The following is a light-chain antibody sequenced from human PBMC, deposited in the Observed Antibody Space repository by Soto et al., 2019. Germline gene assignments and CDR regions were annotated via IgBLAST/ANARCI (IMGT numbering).Light chain of an antibody. CDR1: SGSIASNH. CDR2: KND. V-gene: IGLV6-57*04. J-gene: IGLJ2*01. CDR3: QSYDSDSVV. Sequence: NFMLTQSHSVSESPGKTVTISCTRSSGSIASNHVQWYQQRPGSAPTTVIYKNDQRPSGVPDRFSGSIDSSSNSASLIISALKTEDEADYYCQSYDSDSVVFGGGTKVTVL.